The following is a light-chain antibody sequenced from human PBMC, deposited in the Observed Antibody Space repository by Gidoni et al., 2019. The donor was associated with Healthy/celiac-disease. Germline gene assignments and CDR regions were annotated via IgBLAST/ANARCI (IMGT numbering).Light chain of an antibody. CDR2: DVS. J-gene: IGLJ2*01. Sequence: QSALTQPRSVSGSPGRSVTISCTGTSSHVGGYNYVSWYLQHPGKAPKLMLYDVSKRPSGVPDRFSGSKSGNTASLTISGLQAEDEADYYCCSYAGSVVFGGGTKLTVL. CDR3: CSYAGSVV. CDR1: SSHVGGYNY. V-gene: IGLV2-11*01.